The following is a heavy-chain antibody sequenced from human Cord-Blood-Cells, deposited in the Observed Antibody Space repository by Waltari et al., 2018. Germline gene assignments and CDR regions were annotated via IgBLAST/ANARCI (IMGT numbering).Heavy chain of an antibody. D-gene: IGHD6-19*01. J-gene: IGHJ5*02. CDR2: IYHSGST. V-gene: IGHV4-38-2*01. CDR3: ACGGGLGENNWFDP. CDR1: GYSISSGYY. Sequence: QVQLQESGPGLVKPSETLSLTCAVSGYSISSGYYWGWIPQPPGKGLEWIGSIYHSGSTYYNPSLKSRVTISVDTSKNQFSLKLSSVTAADTAVYYCACGGGLGENNWFDPWGQGTLVTVSS.